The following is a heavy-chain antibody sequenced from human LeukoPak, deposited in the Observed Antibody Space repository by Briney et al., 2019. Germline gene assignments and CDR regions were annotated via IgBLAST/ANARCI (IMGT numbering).Heavy chain of an antibody. CDR2: ISSSSSTI. Sequence: GGSLRLSCAASGFTFSSYSMNWVRQAPGKGLEWVSYISSSSSTIYYADSVKGRFTISRDNAKNSLYLQMNSLRAEDTAVYYCAKRVAVADYYFDYWGQGTLVTVSS. V-gene: IGHV3-48*01. CDR3: AKRVAVADYYFDY. J-gene: IGHJ4*02. D-gene: IGHD6-19*01. CDR1: GFTFSSYS.